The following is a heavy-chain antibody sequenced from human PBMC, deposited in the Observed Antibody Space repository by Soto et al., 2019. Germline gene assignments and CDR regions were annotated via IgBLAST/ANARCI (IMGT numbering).Heavy chain of an antibody. J-gene: IGHJ4*02. CDR1: GYSISSGYY. CDR2: IYHSGST. V-gene: IGHV4-38-2*01. Sequence: SETLSLTCAVSGYSISSGYYWGWIRQPPGKGLEWIGSIYHSGSTYYNPSLKSRVTISVDTSKNQFSLKLSSVTAADTAVYYCARADLGYCSGGSCYPTYFDYWGQGTLVTVSS. D-gene: IGHD2-15*01. CDR3: ARADLGYCSGGSCYPTYFDY.